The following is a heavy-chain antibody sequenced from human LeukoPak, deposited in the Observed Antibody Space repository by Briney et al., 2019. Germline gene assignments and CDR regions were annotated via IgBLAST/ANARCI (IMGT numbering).Heavy chain of an antibody. V-gene: IGHV3-23*01. D-gene: IGHD1-14*01. CDR2: ITHSGETT. CDR1: GFTFDTYT. J-gene: IGHJ4*02. CDR3: AKDPRQGGGMFFDY. Sequence: GGSLRLSCAASGFTFDTYTITSVRQAPRKGLGWVSTITHSGETTHYADSVKGRCTISRDNSRKTLFLQMNSLRVEDTAVYYCAKDPRQGGGMFFDYWGQGNLVTVSS.